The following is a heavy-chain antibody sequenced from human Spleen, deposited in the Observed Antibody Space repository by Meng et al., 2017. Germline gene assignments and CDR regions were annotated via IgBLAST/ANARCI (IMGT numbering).Heavy chain of an antibody. J-gene: IGHJ4*02. Sequence: GGSLRLSCAASGFTVSSNEMSWVRQAPGKGLEWVSSISGDTTYYADSVKGRFTISRHNSKNTLYLQVNSLRAEDTALYYCAKYSYGLGDYFDYWGQGALVTVSS. CDR3: AKYSYGLGDYFDY. D-gene: IGHD3-10*01. CDR2: ISGDTT. V-gene: IGHV3-38*03. CDR1: GFTVSSNE.